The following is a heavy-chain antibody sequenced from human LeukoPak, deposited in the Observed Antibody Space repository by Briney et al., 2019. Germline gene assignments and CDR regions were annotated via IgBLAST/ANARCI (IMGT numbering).Heavy chain of an antibody. CDR3: ARAAVTLDY. CDR1: GFTFSSYG. CDR2: IWYDGSNK. J-gene: IGHJ4*02. D-gene: IGHD4-17*01. Sequence: GRSLRLSCAASGFTFSSYGMHWVRQAPGKGLEWVAVIWYDGSNKYYADSVKGRFTISRDNAKNTLFLQMNSLRAEDTAVYYCARAAVTLDYWGQGALVTVSS. V-gene: IGHV3-33*01.